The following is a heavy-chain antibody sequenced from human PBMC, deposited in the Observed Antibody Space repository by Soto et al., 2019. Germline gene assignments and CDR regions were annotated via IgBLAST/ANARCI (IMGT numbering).Heavy chain of an antibody. CDR3: EGESRIECSGGSCYFFYYYGMDV. CDR1: GFTFSSYA. J-gene: IGHJ6*02. V-gene: IGHV3-23*01. D-gene: IGHD2-15*01. Sequence: GGSLRLSCAASGFTFSSYAMSWVRQAPGKGLEWVSAISGSGGSTYYADSVKGRFTISRDNSKNTLYLQMNSLRAEDTAVYYCEGESRIECSGGSCYFFYYYGMDVWGQGTMVTVSS. CDR2: ISGSGGST.